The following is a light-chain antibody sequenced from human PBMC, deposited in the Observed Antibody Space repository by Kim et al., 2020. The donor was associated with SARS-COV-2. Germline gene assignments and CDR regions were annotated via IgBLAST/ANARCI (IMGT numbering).Light chain of an antibody. J-gene: IGLJ2*01. CDR2: KDS. CDR1: VLAKKY. V-gene: IGLV3-27*01. CDR3: YSAADNNLI. Sequence: SVSPGQTARITCSEDVLAKKYARWFQQKPGQAPVLVIYKDSERPSGIPERFSGSSSGTTVILTISGAQVEDEADYYCYSAADNNLIFGGGTQLTVL.